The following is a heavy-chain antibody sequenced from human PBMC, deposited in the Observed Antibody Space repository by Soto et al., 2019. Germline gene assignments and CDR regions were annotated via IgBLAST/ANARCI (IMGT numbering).Heavy chain of an antibody. D-gene: IGHD3-16*01. V-gene: IGHV3-7*03. CDR1: GFTFSSHW. Sequence: GGSLRLSCAASGFTFSSHWMTWLRQAPGKGLEWVASINPDGSNTYYVDSVKGRLTIFRDNSKNSLYVQLNGLRAEDSAMYYCARDPFFGAFDIWGQGTMVTVSS. CDR3: ARDPFFGAFDI. J-gene: IGHJ3*02. CDR2: INPDGSNT.